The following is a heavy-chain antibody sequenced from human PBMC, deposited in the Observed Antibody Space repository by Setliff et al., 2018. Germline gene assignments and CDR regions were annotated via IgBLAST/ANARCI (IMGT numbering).Heavy chain of an antibody. CDR2: ISPYSDYI. V-gene: IGHV3-21*06. Sequence: GESLKISCAASTFTLGTYSMHWVRQAPGKGLAWVSSISPYSDYIYYADSVKGRFTISRDNAKNSLYLQMNSLGAEDTAVYFCARSPANGGHDAFDVWGQGTMVTVS. CDR1: TFTLGTYS. J-gene: IGHJ3*01. CDR3: ARSPANGGHDAFDV. D-gene: IGHD6-25*01.